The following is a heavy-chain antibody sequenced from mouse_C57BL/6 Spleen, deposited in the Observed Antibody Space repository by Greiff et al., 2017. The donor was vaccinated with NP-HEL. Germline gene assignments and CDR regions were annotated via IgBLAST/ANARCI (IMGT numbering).Heavy chain of an antibody. D-gene: IGHD1-1*01. V-gene: IGHV2-2*01. CDR1: GFSLTSYG. Sequence: QVQLKESGPGLVQPSQSLSITCTVSGFSLTSYGVHWVRQSPGKGLEWLGVIWSGGSTDYNAAFISRPSISKDNSKSQVFFKMNSLQADDTAIYYCASITTVVARAMDYWGQGTSVTVSS. CDR2: IWSGGST. CDR3: ASITTVVARAMDY. J-gene: IGHJ4*01.